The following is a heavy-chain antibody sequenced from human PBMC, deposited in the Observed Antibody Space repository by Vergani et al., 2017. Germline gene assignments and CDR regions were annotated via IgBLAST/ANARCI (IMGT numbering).Heavy chain of an antibody. D-gene: IGHD3-22*01. CDR1: GFPLSTSGVG. CDR2: LYWDDDK. CDR3: AKTPIDDDSGGYGMDV. Sequence: QITLKESGPTLVKLTQPLTLTCTFSGFPLSTSGVGVGWIRQPPGKALEWLALLYWDDDKRYSPSLKSRRTITKDTSKNQVVLTMTDMDPVDTAAYYCAKTPIDDDSGGYGMDVWGQGTTVTVSS. V-gene: IGHV2-5*02. J-gene: IGHJ6*02.